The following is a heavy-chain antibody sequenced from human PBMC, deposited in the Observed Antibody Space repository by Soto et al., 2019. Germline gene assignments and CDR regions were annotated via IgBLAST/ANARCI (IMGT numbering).Heavy chain of an antibody. Sequence: SETLSLTCAVYGGSFSGYYWSWIRQPPGKGLEWIGEINHSGSTNYNPSLNSRVTISVDTSKNHFSLKLTSVTAADTAVYYCASGLRRYSYGSLGYYYGMDVWGQGNKVTVS. CDR2: INHSGST. CDR1: GGSFSGYY. D-gene: IGHD5-18*01. J-gene: IGHJ6*02. CDR3: ASGLRRYSYGSLGYYYGMDV. V-gene: IGHV4-34*01.